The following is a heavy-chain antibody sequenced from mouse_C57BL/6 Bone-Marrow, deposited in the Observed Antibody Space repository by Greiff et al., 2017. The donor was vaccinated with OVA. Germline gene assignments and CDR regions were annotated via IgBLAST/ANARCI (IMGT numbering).Heavy chain of an antibody. J-gene: IGHJ2*01. Sequence: VKLQESGTELVKPGASVKLSCKASGYTFTSYWMHWVKQRPGQGLEWIGNINPSNGGTNYNEKFKSKATLTVDKSSSTAYMQLSSLTSEDSAVYYCARLDDYPTRFDYWGQGTTLTVSS. CDR3: ARLDDYPTRFDY. CDR2: INPSNGGT. V-gene: IGHV1-53*01. CDR1: GYTFTSYW. D-gene: IGHD2-4*01.